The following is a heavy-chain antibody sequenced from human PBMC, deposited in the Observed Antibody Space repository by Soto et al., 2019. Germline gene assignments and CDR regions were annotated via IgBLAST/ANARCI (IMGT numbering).Heavy chain of an antibody. V-gene: IGHV3-33*01. CDR2: VWYDGSSK. CDR1: GFTFSNFG. CDR3: ARDTRPGY. Sequence: SGGSLRLSCEASGFTFSNFGMNWVRQAPGKGLEWVARVWYDGSSKYYVDSVKGRFTISRDNAKNSLYLQMNSLRAEDTAVYYCARDTRPGYWGQGTLVTVSS. D-gene: IGHD3-3*01. J-gene: IGHJ4*02.